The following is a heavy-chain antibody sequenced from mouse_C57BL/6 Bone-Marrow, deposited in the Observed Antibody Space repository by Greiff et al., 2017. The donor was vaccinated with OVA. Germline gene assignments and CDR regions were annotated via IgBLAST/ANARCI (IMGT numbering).Heavy chain of an antibody. D-gene: IGHD2-3*01. CDR1: GYSFTDYN. J-gene: IGHJ1*03. CDR3: ARYSYDEKYFDV. Sequence: VHVKQSGPELVKPGASVKISCKASGYSFTDYNMNWVKQSNGKSLEWIGVINPNYGTTSYNQKFKGKATLTVDQSSSTAYMQLNSLTSEDSAVYYCARYSYDEKYFDVWGTGTTVTVSS. CDR2: INPNYGTT. V-gene: IGHV1-39*01.